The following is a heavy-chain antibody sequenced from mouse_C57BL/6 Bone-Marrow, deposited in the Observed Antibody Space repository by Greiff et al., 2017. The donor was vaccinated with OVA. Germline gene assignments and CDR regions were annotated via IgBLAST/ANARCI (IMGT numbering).Heavy chain of an antibody. Sequence: VKLQESGAELVRPGTSVKVSCKASGYAFTNYSIEWVKQRPGQGLEWIGVINPGSGGTNYNEKYKGKATLTADKSSSTAYMQLSSLTSEDSAVYFCARSPYTTVVVDYFDYWGQGTTLTVSS. CDR3: ARSPYTTVVVDYFDY. J-gene: IGHJ2*01. V-gene: IGHV1-54*01. D-gene: IGHD1-1*01. CDR1: GYAFTNYS. CDR2: INPGSGGT.